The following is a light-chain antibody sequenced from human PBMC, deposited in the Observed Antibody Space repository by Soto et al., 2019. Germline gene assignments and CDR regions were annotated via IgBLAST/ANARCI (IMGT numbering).Light chain of an antibody. CDR1: SSDVGGYNY. CDR2: DVS. J-gene: IGLJ3*02. CDR3: CSDAGSDTWV. Sequence: QSALTQPRSVSGSPGQSVTISCTGTSSDVGGYNYVSWYQHHPGTAPKLMISDVSKRPSGVPDRFSGSKSGNTASLTISGLQAEDEADYYCCSDAGSDTWVFGGGTKLTVL. V-gene: IGLV2-11*01.